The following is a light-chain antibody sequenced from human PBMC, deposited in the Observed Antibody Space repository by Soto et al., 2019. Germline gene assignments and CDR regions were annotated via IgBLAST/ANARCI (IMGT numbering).Light chain of an antibody. CDR1: QSISTF. CDR2: GAS. V-gene: IGKV3-15*01. CDR3: QQYNNWPRT. J-gene: IGKJ1*01. Sequence: EIVMTPSPATLSVAPGERATLSRRASQSISTFLAWYRQKPGQAPRLLIYGASTRATGIPARFSGSGSGTEFTLTISSLQSEDFAVYYCQQYNNWPRTFGQGTKVDI.